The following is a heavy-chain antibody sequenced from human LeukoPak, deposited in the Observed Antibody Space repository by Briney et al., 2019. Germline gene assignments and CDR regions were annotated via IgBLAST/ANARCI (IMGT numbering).Heavy chain of an antibody. CDR3: VRDYYDSSGYFHGAY. CDR2: ISSSGSTI. V-gene: IGHV3-11*04. D-gene: IGHD3-22*01. J-gene: IGHJ4*02. CDR1: GFTFSDYY. Sequence: PGGSLRLSCAASGFTFSDYYMSWIRQAPGKGLEWVSYISSSGSTIYYADSVKGRFTISRDNAKNSLYLQMNSLRAEDTAVYYCVRDYYDSSGYFHGAYWGQGTLVTVSS.